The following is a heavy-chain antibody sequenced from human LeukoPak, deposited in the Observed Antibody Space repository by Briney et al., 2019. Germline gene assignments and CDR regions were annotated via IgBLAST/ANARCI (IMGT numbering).Heavy chain of an antibody. CDR3: VKEAYSYGYFDY. CDR1: GFTFSSYG. D-gene: IGHD5-18*01. Sequence: AGGSLRLSCAASGFTFSSYGMHWVRQAPGKGLGWVAVISYDGSNNYYTDSVKGRFTISRDNSKNTLYLQMNSLRAEDTAVYYCVKEAYSYGYFDYWGQGTLVTVSS. J-gene: IGHJ4*02. CDR2: ISYDGSNN. V-gene: IGHV3-30*18.